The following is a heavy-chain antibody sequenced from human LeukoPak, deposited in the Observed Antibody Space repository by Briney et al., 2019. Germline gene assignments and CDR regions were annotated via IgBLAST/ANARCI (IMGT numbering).Heavy chain of an antibody. CDR3: ARRASGLNWFDP. V-gene: IGHV4-39*01. CDR1: GGSITNSNYF. Sequence: PSETLSLTCTVSGGSITNSNYFWGWIRHPPGRGLECVAIVHYTGKTYYNPSLRSRVTIFVDTPNNQFSLKLSSVTAADTAVYYCARRASGLNWFDPWGQGTMVTVSS. CDR2: VHYTGKT. J-gene: IGHJ5*02. D-gene: IGHD6-25*01.